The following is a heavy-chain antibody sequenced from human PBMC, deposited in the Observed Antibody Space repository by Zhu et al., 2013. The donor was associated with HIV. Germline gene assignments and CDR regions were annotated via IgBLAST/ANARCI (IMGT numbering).Heavy chain of an antibody. CDR3: ARERTSQDRAFDI. D-gene: IGHD3-22*01. Sequence: QVQLVQSGAXVKKPGASVKVSCKASGYIFTTYGITWVRQAPGQGLEWMGWISAYIGNTNYAQKFQGRVTMTTDTSTSTAYMELRSLRSDDTAVYYCARERTSQDRAFDIWGQGTMVTVSS. J-gene: IGHJ3*02. CDR2: ISAYIGNT. V-gene: IGHV1-18*01. CDR1: GYIFTTYG.